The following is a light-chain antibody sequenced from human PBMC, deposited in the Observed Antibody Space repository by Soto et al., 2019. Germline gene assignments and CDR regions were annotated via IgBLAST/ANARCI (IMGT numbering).Light chain of an antibody. Sequence: DIQMTQSPSTLSASVGDRVTITCRASQSISSWLAWYQHKPGKAPKLLIYKASILESGVPSRFSGSGSGTEFTLTINSLQPDDFATYYCQQYDSYPLTFGGGTKVEIK. J-gene: IGKJ4*01. CDR1: QSISSW. CDR2: KAS. V-gene: IGKV1-5*03. CDR3: QQYDSYPLT.